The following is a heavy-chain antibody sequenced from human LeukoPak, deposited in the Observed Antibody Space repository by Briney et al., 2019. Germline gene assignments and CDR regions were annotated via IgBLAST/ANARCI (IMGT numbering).Heavy chain of an antibody. D-gene: IGHD3-22*01. CDR3: ARGPNLYYYDSSGYWVFDY. CDR1: GFTFSSYG. Sequence: GGSLRLSCAASGFTFSSYGMHWVRQAPGKGLEWVAVIWYDGSNKYYADSVKGRFTISRDNSKNTLYLQMNSLRAEDTAAYYCARGPNLYYYDSSGYWVFDYWGQGTLVTVSS. CDR2: IWYDGSNK. V-gene: IGHV3-33*01. J-gene: IGHJ4*02.